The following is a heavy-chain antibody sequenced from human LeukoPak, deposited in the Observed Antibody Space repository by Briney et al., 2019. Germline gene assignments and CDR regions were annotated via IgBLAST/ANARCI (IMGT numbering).Heavy chain of an antibody. CDR3: ARSGWSPDYYYYYMDV. Sequence: SVKVYCKASGCTFTRYDMNWVRQATGQGLEWMGWMNTKSGNRGYGQKLQGRVTLTRNTSISTAYMELRRLRSKDTAVYYCARSGWSPDYYYYYMDVWGKGTTVTVSS. J-gene: IGHJ6*03. CDR2: MNTKSGNR. V-gene: IGHV1-8*01. D-gene: IGHD6-19*01. CDR1: GCTFTRYD.